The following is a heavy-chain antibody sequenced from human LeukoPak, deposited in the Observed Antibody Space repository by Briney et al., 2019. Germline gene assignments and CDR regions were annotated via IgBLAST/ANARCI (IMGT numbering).Heavy chain of an antibody. CDR2: FDLEDGET. CDR1: GYPVTPSS. V-gene: IGHV1-24*01. CDR3: ATSMGSHMVWGVIYSIDY. J-gene: IGHJ4*02. D-gene: IGHD3-10*01. Sequence: ALVKLCCTLSGYPVTPSSINWVRQAPGQGLGWMGGFDLEDGETIYAQKFQARVAMTEDTSTDTTNMELSSLRSEDPTVSYCATSMGSHMVWGVIYSIDYWGQGNLVTVSS.